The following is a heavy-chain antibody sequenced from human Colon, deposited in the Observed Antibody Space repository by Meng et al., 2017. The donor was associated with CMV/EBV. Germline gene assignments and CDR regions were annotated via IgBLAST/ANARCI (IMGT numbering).Heavy chain of an antibody. V-gene: IGHV3-21*01. CDR3: VRDQGGDRELR. Sequence: GESLKISCATSGFTFGTYTMHWVRQAPGKGLQWVSSLSSTGSYIYYEDSVKDRFTISRDRAKKSLYLQMNSLRAEDTAVYYCVRDQGGDRELRWGQGTLVTVSS. J-gene: IGHJ4*02. CDR2: LSSTGSYI. CDR1: GFTFGTYT. D-gene: IGHD4-17*01.